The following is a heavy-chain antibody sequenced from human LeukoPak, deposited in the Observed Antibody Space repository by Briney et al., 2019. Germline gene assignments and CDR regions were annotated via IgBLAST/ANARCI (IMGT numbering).Heavy chain of an antibody. Sequence: ASVKVSCKASGYTFTSYYMHWVRQAPGQGLEWMGIINPSGGSTSYAQKFQGRVTMTRDTSTSTVYMELSSLRSEDTAVYYCARASSVVVVAATPGSFDPWGQGTLVTVSS. D-gene: IGHD2-15*01. CDR2: INPSGGST. V-gene: IGHV1-46*01. CDR1: GYTFTSYY. CDR3: ARASSVVVVAATPGSFDP. J-gene: IGHJ5*02.